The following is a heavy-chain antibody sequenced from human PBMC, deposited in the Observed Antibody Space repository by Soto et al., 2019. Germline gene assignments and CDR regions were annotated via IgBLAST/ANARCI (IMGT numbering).Heavy chain of an antibody. D-gene: IGHD3-3*01. Sequence: GGSLRLSCTASGFMFRIYGMHWVRQAPGKGLEWVANIKEDGSQKYYVGSVKGRFTISRDNAENSVHLQMNSLRAEDTAIYYCATQGQHNFLMWGQGTVVTVSS. J-gene: IGHJ3*02. CDR3: ATQGQHNFLM. CDR1: GFMFRIYG. V-gene: IGHV3-7*02. CDR2: IKEDGSQK.